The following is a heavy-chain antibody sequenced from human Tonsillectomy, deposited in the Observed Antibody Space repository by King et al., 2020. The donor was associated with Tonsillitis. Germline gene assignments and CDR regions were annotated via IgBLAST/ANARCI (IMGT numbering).Heavy chain of an antibody. V-gene: IGHV5-51*01. J-gene: IGHJ2*01. Sequence: DVQLVESGAEVKKPGESLKISCKGSGYSFTSYWIGWVRQMPGKGLEWMGIIYPGDSDTRYSPSFQGQVTISADKSISTAYLQWSSLKASDTAMFYCAILLHDRDKGGSPDPAYDWYFDLWGRGTLVTVSS. CDR2: IYPGDSDT. D-gene: IGHD2-15*01. CDR3: AILLHDRDKGGSPDPAYDWYFDL. CDR1: GYSFTSYW.